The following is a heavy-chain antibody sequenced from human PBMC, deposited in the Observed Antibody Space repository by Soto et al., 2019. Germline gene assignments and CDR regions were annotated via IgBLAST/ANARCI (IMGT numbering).Heavy chain of an antibody. CDR1: GGSVSSSNYY. CDR3: GSRTVTTFNAFDI. D-gene: IGHD4-17*01. J-gene: IGHJ3*02. Sequence: QLQLQESGPGLVKPSETLSLTCTVSGGSVSSSNYYWGWIRQPPGKGLEWIGSIYYSENIYYNPSIKSRVTIALDTSKNQFSLKLSSVTAADTAVYYCGSRTVTTFNAFDIWGQGTMVTVSS. CDR2: IYYSENI. V-gene: IGHV4-39*01.